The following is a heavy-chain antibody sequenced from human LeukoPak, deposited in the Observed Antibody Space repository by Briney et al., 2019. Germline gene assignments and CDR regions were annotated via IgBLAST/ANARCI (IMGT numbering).Heavy chain of an antibody. D-gene: IGHD6-19*01. J-gene: IGHJ5*02. CDR3: ARDSGWHNDL. CDR2: IYHRGTT. V-gene: IGHV4-4*02. CDR1: GGSISDNKW. Sequence: SETLSLSCAVSGGSISDNKWWNWVRQPPGRGLEWIGEIYHRGTTNYNPSLKGRVTISVDKSKNLFSLNLGSVTAADTAVYYCARDSGWHNDLWGHGTLVTVSS.